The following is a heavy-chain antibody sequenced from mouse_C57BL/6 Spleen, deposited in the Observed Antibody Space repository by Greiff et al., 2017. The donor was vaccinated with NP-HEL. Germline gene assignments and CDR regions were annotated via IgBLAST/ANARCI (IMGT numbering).Heavy chain of an antibody. CDR1: GYTFTSYW. Sequence: VKLQQPGAELVKPGASVKLSCKASGYTFTSYWMHWVKQRPGQGLEWIGMIHPNSGSTNYNEKFKSKATLTVDKSSSTAYMQLSSLTSEDSAVYYCARFTTVVATRGAMDYWGQGTSVTVSS. V-gene: IGHV1-64*01. J-gene: IGHJ4*01. CDR3: ARFTTVVATRGAMDY. CDR2: IHPNSGST. D-gene: IGHD1-1*01.